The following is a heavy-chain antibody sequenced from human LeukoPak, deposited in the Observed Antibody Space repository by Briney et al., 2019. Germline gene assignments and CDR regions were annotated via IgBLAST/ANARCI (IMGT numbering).Heavy chain of an antibody. CDR2: IYPRDGST. V-gene: IGHV1-46*01. CDR1: GYTFTSNY. Sequence: ASVNVSCKASGYTFTSNYIHWVRQAPGQGLEWMGMIYPRDGSTSYAQKFQGRVTVTRDTSTSTVHMELSGLRSEDTAVYYCARDQEGFDYWGRGTLVTVSS. J-gene: IGHJ4*02. CDR3: ARDQEGFDY.